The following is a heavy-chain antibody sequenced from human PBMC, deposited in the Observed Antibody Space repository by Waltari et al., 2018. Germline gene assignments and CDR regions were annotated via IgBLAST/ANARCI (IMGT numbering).Heavy chain of an antibody. CDR3: ATDPSYYGSGTYWAGWFDP. V-gene: IGHV4-38-2*02. D-gene: IGHD3-10*01. CDR1: GYSIRSTYY. Sequence: QVQLQESGPGLVKPSETLSLTCTVSGYSIRSTYYWGWIRQSPGKGLEWIGSIFHSGSTYYNPSLKSRVTISVDTSKNQFSLKLSSVTAADTVVYYCATDPSYYGSGTYWAGWFDPWGQGTLVTVSS. J-gene: IGHJ5*02. CDR2: IFHSGST.